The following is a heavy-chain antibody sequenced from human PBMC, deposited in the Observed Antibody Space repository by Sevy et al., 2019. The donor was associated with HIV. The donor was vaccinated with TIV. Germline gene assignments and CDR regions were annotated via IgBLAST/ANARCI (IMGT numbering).Heavy chain of an antibody. D-gene: IGHD5-18*01. CDR3: AKGEDTAMGKIFDY. CDR1: GFTFSSYG. CDR2: ISYDGSNK. Sequence: GGSLRLSCAASGFTFSSYGMHWVRQAPGKGLEWVAVISYDGSNKYYADSVKGRFTISRDNSKNTRYLQMNSLRAEDTAVYYCAKGEDTAMGKIFDYWGQGTLVTVSS. J-gene: IGHJ4*02. V-gene: IGHV3-30*18.